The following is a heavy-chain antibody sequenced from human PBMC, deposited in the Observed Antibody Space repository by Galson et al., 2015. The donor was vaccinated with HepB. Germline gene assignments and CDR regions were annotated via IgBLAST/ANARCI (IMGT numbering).Heavy chain of an antibody. CDR2: IYPGDSDT. J-gene: IGHJ6*02. Sequence: QSGAEVKKPGESLKISCKGSGYSFTSYWIGWVRQMPGKGLEWMGIIYPGDSDTRYSPSFQGQVTISADKSISTAYLQWSSLKASDIAMYYCARQESSSWDDYYYYGMDVWGQGTTVTVSS. CDR3: ARQESSSWDDYYYYGMDV. CDR1: GYSFTSYW. V-gene: IGHV5-51*01. D-gene: IGHD6-13*01.